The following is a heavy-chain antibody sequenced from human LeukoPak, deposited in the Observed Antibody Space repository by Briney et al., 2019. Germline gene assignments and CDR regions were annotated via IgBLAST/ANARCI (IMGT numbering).Heavy chain of an antibody. D-gene: IGHD1-26*01. CDR1: GFTFDNFA. CDR3: ARDWDNWFDS. V-gene: IGHV3-43*02. J-gene: IGHJ5*01. CDR2: ISGDGDIT. Sequence: PGGSLRLSCAASGFTFDNFAMHWVRQAPGKGLEWVSLISGDGDITYYADFVKGRFTISRDNSKNSLYLQMNILKTEDTALYYCARDWDNWFDSWGQGTLVTVSS.